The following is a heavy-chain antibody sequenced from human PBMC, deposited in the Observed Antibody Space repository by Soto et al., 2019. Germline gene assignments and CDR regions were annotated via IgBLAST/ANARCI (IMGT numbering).Heavy chain of an antibody. CDR2: ISGSGGNT. D-gene: IGHD2-15*01. V-gene: IGHV3-23*01. J-gene: IGHJ4*02. CDR3: AAASGGSKFDY. CDR1: GFTFSTFA. Sequence: PGGSLRLSCAASGFTFSTFAMNWVRQAPGKGLEWVSAISGSGGNTYYADSVKGRFTISRDNSKNTLYLQMNSLRAEDTAVYYCAAASGGSKFDYWGRGTLVTVSS.